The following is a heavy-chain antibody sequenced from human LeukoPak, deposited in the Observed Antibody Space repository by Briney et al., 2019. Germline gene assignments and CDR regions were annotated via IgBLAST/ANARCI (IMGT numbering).Heavy chain of an antibody. CDR1: GFTFSSNA. Sequence: GGSLRLSCAASGFTFSSNAVHWVRQAPGKGLEWVAVISYDGSNKYYADSVKGRFTISRDNSKNTLYLQMNSLRAEDTAVYYCARDAKQLVQSDYFDYWGQGTLVTVSS. J-gene: IGHJ4*02. CDR3: ARDAKQLVQSDYFDY. V-gene: IGHV3-30*04. D-gene: IGHD6-6*01. CDR2: ISYDGSNK.